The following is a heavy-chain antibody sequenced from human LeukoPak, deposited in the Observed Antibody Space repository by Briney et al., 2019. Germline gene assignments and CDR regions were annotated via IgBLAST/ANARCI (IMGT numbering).Heavy chain of an antibody. V-gene: IGHV4-30-4*01. J-gene: IGHJ5*02. D-gene: IGHD2-15*01. CDR1: GGSISSGDYY. CDR3: ARGSGGSFPSWFDP. CDR2: IYYSGST. Sequence: SETLSLTCTVSGGSISSGDYYWSWIRQPPGKGLEWIGYIYYSGSTYYNPSLKSRVTISVDTSKNQFSLKLSSVTAADTAVYCCARGSGGSFPSWFDPWGQGTLVTVSS.